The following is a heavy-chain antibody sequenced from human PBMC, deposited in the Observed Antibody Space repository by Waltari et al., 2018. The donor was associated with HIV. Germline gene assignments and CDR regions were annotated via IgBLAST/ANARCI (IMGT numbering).Heavy chain of an antibody. D-gene: IGHD6-19*01. CDR2: IYWDADK. V-gene: IGHV2-5*02. CDR3: AHRYSSCWFVWQLDY. CDR1: GFSLSTRGVG. J-gene: IGHJ4*01. Sequence: QITLKESGPTLVKPTQTLTLTCTFSGFSLSTRGVGVGWIRQPPGKALEWLALIYWDADKRYSPSLRSRLTITKDTSKNQVVLTVTNMGPVDKATYYVAHRYSSCWFVWQLDYWGQGTLVTVSS.